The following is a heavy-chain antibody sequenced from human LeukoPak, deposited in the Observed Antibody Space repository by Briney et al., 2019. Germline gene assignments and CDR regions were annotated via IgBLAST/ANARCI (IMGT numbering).Heavy chain of an antibody. J-gene: IGHJ3*02. Sequence: PSETLSLTCTVSGGSISSYYWSWIRQPPGKGLEWVGYIYYSGSTNYNPSLKSRVTISVDTSKKQFSLKLSSVTAADTAVYYCARVLGDSSGYYLAFDIWGQGTMVTVSS. CDR1: GGSISSYY. V-gene: IGHV4-59*01. CDR2: IYYSGST. CDR3: ARVLGDSSGYYLAFDI. D-gene: IGHD3-22*01.